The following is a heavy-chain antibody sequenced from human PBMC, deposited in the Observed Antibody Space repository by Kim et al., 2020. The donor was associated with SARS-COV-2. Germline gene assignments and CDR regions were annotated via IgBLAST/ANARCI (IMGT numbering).Heavy chain of an antibody. CDR2: VHSSGVT. CDR3: ARSPTSPLGVDSFDF. J-gene: IGHJ4*02. Sequence: SETLSLTCSVSSGSMSGFYWSWVRQPPGMGLEWVGSVHSSGVTEYNPSLNNRVTVSLDTSKNQFSLSLNSVTAADRAMYYCARSPTSPLGVDSFDFWGLG. V-gene: IGHV4-4*08. D-gene: IGHD2-8*01. CDR1: SGSMSGFY.